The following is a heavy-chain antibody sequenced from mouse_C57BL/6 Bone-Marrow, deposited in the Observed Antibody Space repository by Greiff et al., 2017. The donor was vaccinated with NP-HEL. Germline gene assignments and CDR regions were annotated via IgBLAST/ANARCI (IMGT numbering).Heavy chain of an antibody. CDR3: EGNLYYGNYGAMDY. V-gene: IGHV1-82*01. Sequence: QVQLQQSGPELVKPGASVKISCKASGYAFSSSWMNWVKQRPGKGLEWIGRIYPGDGDTNYNGKFKGKATLTADKSSSTAYMQLSSLTSEDSAVYFGEGNLYYGNYGAMDYWGQGTSVTVSS. J-gene: IGHJ4*01. D-gene: IGHD2-1*01. CDR1: GYAFSSSW. CDR2: IYPGDGDT.